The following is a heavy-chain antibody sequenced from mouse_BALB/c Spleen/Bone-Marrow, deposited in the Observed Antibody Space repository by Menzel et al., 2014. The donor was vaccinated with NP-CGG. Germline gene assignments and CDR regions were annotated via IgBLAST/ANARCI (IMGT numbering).Heavy chain of an antibody. Sequence: VESGGSRKLSCAASGFPFSNFGMHWFRQSPEKGLEWVAFVSTGSTIIYYADTVKGRFTISRDNPENTLFLQMTSLRSEDTAIYYCARSHFYGNYFDYWGQGTTLTVSS. CDR2: VSTGSTII. CDR1: GFPFSNFG. CDR3: ARSHFYGNYFDY. J-gene: IGHJ2*01. D-gene: IGHD2-1*01. V-gene: IGHV5-17*02.